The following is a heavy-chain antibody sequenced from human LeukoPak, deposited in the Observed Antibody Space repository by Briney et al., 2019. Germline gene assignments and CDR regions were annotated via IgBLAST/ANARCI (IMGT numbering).Heavy chain of an antibody. CDR1: GGSISSYY. J-gene: IGHJ5*02. CDR3: ARDFNYDSSGYLYNWFDP. Sequence: SETLSLTCTVSGGSISSYYWSWIRQPPGKGQEWIGYIYYSGSTNYNPSLKSRVTISVDTTKNQFSLKLSSVTAADTAVYYCARDFNYDSSGYLYNWFDPWGQGILVTVSS. D-gene: IGHD3-22*01. CDR2: IYYSGST. V-gene: IGHV4-59*01.